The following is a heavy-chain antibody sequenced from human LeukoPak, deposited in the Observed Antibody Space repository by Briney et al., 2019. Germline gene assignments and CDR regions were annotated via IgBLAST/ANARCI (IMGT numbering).Heavy chain of an antibody. V-gene: IGHV3-30-3*01. Sequence: GGSLRLSCAASGFTFSSYAMHWVRQAPGKGVEWVAVISYDGSNKYYADSVKGRFTISRDNSKNTLYLQMNSLRAEDTAVYYCARGGSSGWSNWFDPWGQGTLVTVSS. CDR2: ISYDGSNK. CDR1: GFTFSSYA. CDR3: ARGGSSGWSNWFDP. D-gene: IGHD6-19*01. J-gene: IGHJ5*02.